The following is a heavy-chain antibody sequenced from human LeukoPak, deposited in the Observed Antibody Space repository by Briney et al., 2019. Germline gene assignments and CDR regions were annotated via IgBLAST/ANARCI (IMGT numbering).Heavy chain of an antibody. CDR3: ASRNGILTGYVLDL. J-gene: IGHJ4*02. V-gene: IGHV4-39*01. D-gene: IGHD3-9*01. CDR1: GGSVSSRIYY. CDR2: IQYNGTT. Sequence: SDTLSLTCTVSGGSVSSRIYYGVGIPQPPGKGRECSGAIQYNGTTSYSPSLQSRVTIPVDTSKYQFALRLTSVTAANTAVYYCASRNGILTGYVLDLWGQGALVTVS.